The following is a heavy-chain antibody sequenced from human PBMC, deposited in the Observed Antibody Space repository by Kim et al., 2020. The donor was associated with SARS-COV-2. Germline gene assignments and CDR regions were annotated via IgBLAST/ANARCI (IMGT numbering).Heavy chain of an antibody. CDR3: ARDTYYYDSSGYQDY. V-gene: IGHV3-21*01. J-gene: IGHJ4*02. Sequence: HPVKGRFTISLDNAKNSLYLQTNSLRAEDTAVYYCARDTYYYDSSGYQDYWGQGTLVTVSS. D-gene: IGHD3-22*01.